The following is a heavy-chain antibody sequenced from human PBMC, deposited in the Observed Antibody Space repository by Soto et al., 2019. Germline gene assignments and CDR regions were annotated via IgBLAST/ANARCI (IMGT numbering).Heavy chain of an antibody. V-gene: IGHV4-30-4*01. CDR1: GGSISSGDYY. D-gene: IGHD1-26*01. J-gene: IGHJ2*01. Sequence: QVQLQESGPGLVKPSQTLSLTCTVSGGSISSGDYYWSWIRQPPGKGLEWIGYIDYSGSTYYNPSLKGRVTLTVDTSKNQFSLKLSSVTAADTAVYYCAKDPWGREGGWYFDLWGRGTLVTVSS. CDR2: IDYSGST. CDR3: AKDPWGREGGWYFDL.